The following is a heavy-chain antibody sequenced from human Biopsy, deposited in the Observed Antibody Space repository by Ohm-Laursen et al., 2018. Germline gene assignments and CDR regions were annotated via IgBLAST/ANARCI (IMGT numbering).Heavy chain of an antibody. Sequence: GPSVKVSCKVSGYTFTNYNVNWVRQATGQGLEWMGWMNLNSGNTGYAQKFQGRVTMTRNTSISTAYMELSSLTSVDTAVYYCARDFNYDGGGSFNFDYWGQGTLVTVSS. CDR1: GYTFTNYN. D-gene: IGHD3-22*01. CDR2: MNLNSGNT. J-gene: IGHJ4*02. CDR3: ARDFNYDGGGSFNFDY. V-gene: IGHV1-8*01.